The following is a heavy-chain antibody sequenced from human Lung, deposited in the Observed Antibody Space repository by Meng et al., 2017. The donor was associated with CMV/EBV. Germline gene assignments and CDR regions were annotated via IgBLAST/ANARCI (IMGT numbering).Heavy chain of an antibody. V-gene: IGHV4-38-2*02. Sequence: SETLSLTCTVSGYSISSGYYWGWIRQPPGKGLEWIGSIYHSGSTYYNPSLKSRVTISVDTSKNQLSLRLSSVTAADTAVYYCARGIYGSVDDWGHGTLVTVSS. CDR2: IYHSGST. CDR3: ARGIYGSVDD. CDR1: GYSISSGYY. J-gene: IGHJ4*01. D-gene: IGHD3-10*01.